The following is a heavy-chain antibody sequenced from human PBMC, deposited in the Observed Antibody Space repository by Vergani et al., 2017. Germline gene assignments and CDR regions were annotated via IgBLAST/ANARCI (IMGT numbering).Heavy chain of an antibody. CDR3: AGGYYDYGGGSYRYPPYYFDY. CDR2: IIPIFGTA. J-gene: IGHJ4*02. CDR1: GGTFSSYA. V-gene: IGHV1-69*01. Sequence: QVQLVQSGAEVKKPGSSVKVSCTASGGTFSSYAISWVRQAPGQGLEWMGGIIPIFGTANYAQKFQGRVTITADESTSTAYMELSSLRSEDTAVYYCAGGYYDYGGGSYRYPPYYFDYWGQGTLVTVSS. D-gene: IGHD3-16*02.